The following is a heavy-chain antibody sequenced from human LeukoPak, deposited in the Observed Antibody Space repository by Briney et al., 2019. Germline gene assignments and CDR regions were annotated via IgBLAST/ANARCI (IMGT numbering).Heavy chain of an antibody. D-gene: IGHD3-3*01. CDR3: AKDGVSAIFGVVIQYFFDY. CDR2: ISDDGINK. CDR1: GFTFSSYA. Sequence: GGSLRLSCAASGFTFSSYAIHWVRQAPGKGLEWVAVISDDGINKYYAVSVKGRFTISRDNSKNTLYLQLNSLRTEDTAVYYCAKDGVSAIFGVVIQYFFDYWGQGTLVTVSS. J-gene: IGHJ4*02. V-gene: IGHV3-30-3*01.